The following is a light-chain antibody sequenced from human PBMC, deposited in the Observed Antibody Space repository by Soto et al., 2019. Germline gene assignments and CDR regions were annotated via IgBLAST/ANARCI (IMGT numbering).Light chain of an antibody. CDR1: QTFSNF. CDR2: GAS. Sequence: DIQMTQSPSSLSASVGDRVTITCRASQTFSNFLNWYQQKPGQAPKLLAYGASSLQSGVPSRFSGSGSGTDFTLTITSLQPEDFATYYCQQSYSTPYTFGQGTKLQIK. V-gene: IGKV1-39*01. CDR3: QQSYSTPYT. J-gene: IGKJ2*01.